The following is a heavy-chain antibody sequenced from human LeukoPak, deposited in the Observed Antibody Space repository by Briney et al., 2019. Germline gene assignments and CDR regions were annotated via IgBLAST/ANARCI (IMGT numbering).Heavy chain of an antibody. Sequence: GASVKVSCKASGGTFSSYAISWVRQAPGQGLEWMGGIIPIFGTANYAQKFQGRVTMTEDTSTDTAYMELSSLRSEDTAVYYCAADLEMATIRVFDIWGQGTMVTVSS. V-gene: IGHV1-69*06. J-gene: IGHJ3*02. CDR1: GGTFSSYA. CDR3: AADLEMATIRVFDI. D-gene: IGHD5-24*01. CDR2: IIPIFGTA.